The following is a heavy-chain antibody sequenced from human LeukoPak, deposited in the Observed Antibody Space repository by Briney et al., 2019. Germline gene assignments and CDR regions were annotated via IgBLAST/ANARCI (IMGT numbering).Heavy chain of an antibody. J-gene: IGHJ4*02. CDR3: AKALYSYGTFDY. Sequence: GGSLRLSCAASGFTFSTYAMSWVRQAPGKGLEWVSAISGSGGSTYYADSVKGRFTISRDNSKNTLYLQMNSLRAEDTAVYYCAKALYSYGTFDYWGQGTLVTVSS. CDR2: ISGSGGST. V-gene: IGHV3-23*01. D-gene: IGHD5-18*01. CDR1: GFTFSTYA.